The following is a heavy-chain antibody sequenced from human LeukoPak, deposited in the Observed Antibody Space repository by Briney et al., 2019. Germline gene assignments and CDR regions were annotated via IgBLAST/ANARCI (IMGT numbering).Heavy chain of an antibody. CDR2: IIPIFGTA. CDR3: AIGGSTSPVRLGGQYYFDY. D-gene: IGHD2-2*01. J-gene: IGHJ4*02. Sequence: SVKVSCKASLGTFSSYAISWVRQAPGQGLEWMGGIIPIFGTANYAQKFQGRVTITADKSTSTAYMELSSLRSEDTAVYYCAIGGSTSPVRLGGQYYFDYWGQGTLVTVSS. CDR1: LGTFSSYA. V-gene: IGHV1-69*06.